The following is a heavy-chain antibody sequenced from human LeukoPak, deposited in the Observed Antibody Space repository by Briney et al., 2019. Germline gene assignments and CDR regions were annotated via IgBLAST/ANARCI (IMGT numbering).Heavy chain of an antibody. V-gene: IGHV4-31*03. J-gene: IGHJ4*02. CDR3: ARDLGTVTTFPY. CDR2: IYYSGGT. D-gene: IGHD4-17*01. CDR1: GGSISSGGYY. Sequence: SETLSLTCTVSGGSISSGGYYWSWIRQHPGKGLEWIGYIYYSGGTYYNPSLKSRVTISVDTSKNQFSLKLSSVTAADTAVYYCARDLGTVTTFPYWGQGTLVTVSS.